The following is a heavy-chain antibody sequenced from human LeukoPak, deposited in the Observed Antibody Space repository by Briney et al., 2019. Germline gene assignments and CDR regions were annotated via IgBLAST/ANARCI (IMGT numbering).Heavy chain of an antibody. CDR3: ARIILRCTSCYRDDDAFDI. J-gene: IGHJ3*02. CDR2: IRYDGSNK. CDR1: GFTFSSYG. D-gene: IGHD2-2*02. Sequence: GGSLRLSCAASGFTFSSYGMHWVRQAPDKGLEWVAFIRYDGSNKYYADSVKGRFTISRDNSKNTLYLQMSSLRAEDTAVYYCARIILRCTSCYRDDDAFDIWGQGTMVTVSS. V-gene: IGHV3-30*02.